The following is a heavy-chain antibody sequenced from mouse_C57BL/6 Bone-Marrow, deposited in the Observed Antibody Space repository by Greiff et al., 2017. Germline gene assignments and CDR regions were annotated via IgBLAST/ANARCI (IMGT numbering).Heavy chain of an antibody. CDR1: GYTFTSYT. V-gene: IGHV1-4*01. Sequence: QVQLQQSGAELVRPGASVKMSCKATGYTFTSYTMHWVKQRPGQGLEWIGDIIPSSGYPKYNQKFKDKATLTADKSSITAYMQLSSLASDASAVYSCANYGTTPFAYWGQGTLVTVSA. CDR3: ANYGTTPFAY. CDR2: IIPSSGYP. D-gene: IGHD2-1*01. J-gene: IGHJ3*01.